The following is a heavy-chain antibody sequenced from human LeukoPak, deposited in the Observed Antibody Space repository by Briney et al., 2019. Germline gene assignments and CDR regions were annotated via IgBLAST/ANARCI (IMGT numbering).Heavy chain of an antibody. V-gene: IGHV1-18*01. CDR2: IRAYNGNT. Sequence: ASVKVSCKASGYTFTSYGISWVRQAPGQGLEWMGWIRAYNGNTNYAQKLQGRVTMTTDTSTSTAYMELRSLRSDDTAVYYCARFMVRGVIILHYYYYGMDVWGQGTTVTVSS. D-gene: IGHD3-10*01. CDR3: ARFMVRGVIILHYYYYGMDV. CDR1: GYTFTSYG. J-gene: IGHJ6*02.